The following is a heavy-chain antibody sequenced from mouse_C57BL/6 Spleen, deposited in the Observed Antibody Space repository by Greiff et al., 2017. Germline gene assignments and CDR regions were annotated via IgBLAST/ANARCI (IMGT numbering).Heavy chain of an antibody. J-gene: IGHJ2*01. CDR2: IYPGSGST. CDR1: GYTFTSYW. D-gene: IGHD1-1*01. CDR3: ARSITTGEGP. Sequence: QVHVKQPGAELVKPGASVKMSCKASGYTFTSYWITWVKQRPGQGLEWIGDIYPGSGSTNYNEKFKSKATLTVDTSSSTAYMQLSSLTSEDSAVYYCARSITTGEGPWGQGTTLTVSS. V-gene: IGHV1-55*01.